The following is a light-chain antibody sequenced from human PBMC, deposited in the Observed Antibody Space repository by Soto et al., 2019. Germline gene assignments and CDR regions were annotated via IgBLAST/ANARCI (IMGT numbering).Light chain of an antibody. J-gene: IGLJ2*01. CDR2: DNS. V-gene: IGLV1-51*01. CDR1: YSNIGSNF. CDR3: ATWDSSLNVVV. Sequence: QSVLTQSSSVSAAAGQKVTISCSGSYSNIGSNFVSWYQHFPGSAPKLLIYDNSQRPSGIPDRFSGSKSGSSVPLGITGLQTGDEADNYCATWDSSLNVVVFGGGTKLTVL.